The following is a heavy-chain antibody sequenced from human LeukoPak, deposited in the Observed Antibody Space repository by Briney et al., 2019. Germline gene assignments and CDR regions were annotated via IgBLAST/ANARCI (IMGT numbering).Heavy chain of an antibody. J-gene: IGHJ4*02. Sequence: GGSLRLSCAASGFTFSTYAMSWVRQAPGKGLEWDSTISANSGSTYYADSVKGRFTISRDNSKNTLYLQMNSLRAEDTAVYYCAKVHYDILTGYSDYWGQGTLVTVSS. D-gene: IGHD3-9*01. CDR3: AKVHYDILTGYSDY. CDR2: ISANSGST. V-gene: IGHV3-23*01. CDR1: GFTFSTYA.